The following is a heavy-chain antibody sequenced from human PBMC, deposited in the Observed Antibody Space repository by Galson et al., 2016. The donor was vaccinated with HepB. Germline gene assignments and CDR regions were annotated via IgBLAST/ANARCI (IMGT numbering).Heavy chain of an antibody. D-gene: IGHD2/OR15-2a*01. CDR2: DSVHGGRK. CDR3: AKRHEYCPPVGCSVDY. J-gene: IGHJ4*02. CDR1: GFNFNKYG. V-gene: IGHV3-30*18. Sequence: SLRLSCAASGFNFNKYGMHWVRQAPGKGLEWVAADSVHGGRKFYAEVVKGRFTISRDSANNMLCLQMSSRRDDDTAVYFCAKRHEYCPPVGCSVDYWGQGTLVSVSS.